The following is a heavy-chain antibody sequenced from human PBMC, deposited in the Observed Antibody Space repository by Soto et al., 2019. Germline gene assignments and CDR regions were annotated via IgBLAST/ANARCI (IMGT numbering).Heavy chain of an antibody. CDR1: GGTFSSYA. J-gene: IGHJ5*02. Sequence: ASVKVSCKASGGTFSSYAISWVRQAPGQGLEWMGGIIPIFGTANYAQKFQGRVTITADESTSTAYMELSSLRSEDTAVYYCARDGWDHYDSSGYYGFDPWGQGTLVTVSS. CDR2: IIPIFGTA. D-gene: IGHD3-22*01. CDR3: ARDGWDHYDSSGYYGFDP. V-gene: IGHV1-69*13.